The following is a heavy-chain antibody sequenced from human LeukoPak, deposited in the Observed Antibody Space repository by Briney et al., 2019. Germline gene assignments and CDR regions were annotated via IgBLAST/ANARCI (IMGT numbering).Heavy chain of an antibody. CDR2: MWYDGSNE. Sequence: GRSLRLSCAASGFTFSTYGMHWVRQAPGKGLEWVAIMWYDGSNEYYADSVKGRFTISRDNSKDTLYLQMNSLRVEDTAVYYCAKDRGEYGGNPGYFDYWGQGTLVTVSS. D-gene: IGHD4-23*01. CDR1: GFTFSTYG. CDR3: AKDRGEYGGNPGYFDY. V-gene: IGHV3-33*06. J-gene: IGHJ4*02.